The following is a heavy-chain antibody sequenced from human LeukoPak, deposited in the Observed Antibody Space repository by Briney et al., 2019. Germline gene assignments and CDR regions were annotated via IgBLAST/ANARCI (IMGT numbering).Heavy chain of an antibody. V-gene: IGHV6-1*01. CDR2: TYYRSKWYN. CDR3: AREVRRGYSGYDPFDY. J-gene: IGHJ4*02. Sequence: SQTLSLTCAISGDSVSSNSAAWNWIRQSPSRGLEWLGRTYYRSKWYNDYAVSVKSRITINPDTSKNQFSLQLNSVTPEDTAVYYCAREVRRGYSGYDPFDYWGQGTLVTVSS. D-gene: IGHD5-12*01. CDR1: GDSVSSNSAA.